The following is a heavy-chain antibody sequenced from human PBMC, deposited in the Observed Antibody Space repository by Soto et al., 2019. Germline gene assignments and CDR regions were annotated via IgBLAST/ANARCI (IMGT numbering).Heavy chain of an antibody. D-gene: IGHD2-15*01. CDR3: ARDLGAYCSGGSCFPPAAFDI. Sequence: SETLSLTCTVSGGSISSSSYYWGWIRQPPGKGLEWIGSIYYSGSTYYNPSLKSRVTISVDTSKNQFSLKLSSVTAADTAVYYCARDLGAYCSGGSCFPPAAFDIWGQGTMVTVSS. CDR1: GGSISSSSYY. V-gene: IGHV4-39*07. J-gene: IGHJ3*02. CDR2: IYYSGST.